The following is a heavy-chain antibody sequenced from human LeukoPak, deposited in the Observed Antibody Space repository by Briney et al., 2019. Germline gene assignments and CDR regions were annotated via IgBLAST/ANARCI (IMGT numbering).Heavy chain of an antibody. D-gene: IGHD3-3*01. CDR3: ARGGKTHHYDFWSGYYTFDY. V-gene: IGHV4-31*11. CDR1: GGSLSGYY. Sequence: PSETLSLTCAVYGGSLSGYYWSWIRQHPGKGLEWIGYIYYSGSTYYNPSLKSRVTISVDTSKNQFSLKLSSVTAADTAVYYCARGGKTHHYDFWSGYYTFDYWGQGTLVTVSS. CDR2: IYYSGST. J-gene: IGHJ4*02.